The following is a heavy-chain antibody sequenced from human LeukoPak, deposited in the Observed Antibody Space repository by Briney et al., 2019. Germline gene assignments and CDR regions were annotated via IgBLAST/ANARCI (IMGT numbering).Heavy chain of an antibody. J-gene: IGHJ4*02. CDR1: GFTVSSNY. CDR2: ISYDGSNK. Sequence: GGSLRLSCAASGFTVSSNYMSWVRQAPGKGLEWVAVISYDGSNKYYADSVKGRFTISRDNSKNTLYLQMNSLRAEDTAVYYCARDKQGARQWLVLAYWGQGTLVTVSS. CDR3: ARDKQGARQWLVLAY. D-gene: IGHD6-19*01. V-gene: IGHV3-30-3*01.